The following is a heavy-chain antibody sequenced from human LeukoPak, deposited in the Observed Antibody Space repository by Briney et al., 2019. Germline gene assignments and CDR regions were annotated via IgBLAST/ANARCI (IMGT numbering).Heavy chain of an antibody. J-gene: IGHJ4*02. V-gene: IGHV3-53*01. CDR3: ARDGSARSLAN. D-gene: IGHD6-6*01. CDR1: GFTVSSNY. Sequence: GWSLRLSCVASGFTVSSNYMSWVRQAPGKGLVWVSVIDNGGSTYYADSVKGRFTISRDNSKNTLYLQMNSLRAEDTAVYYCARDGSARSLANWGQGTLVSVSS. CDR2: IDNGGST.